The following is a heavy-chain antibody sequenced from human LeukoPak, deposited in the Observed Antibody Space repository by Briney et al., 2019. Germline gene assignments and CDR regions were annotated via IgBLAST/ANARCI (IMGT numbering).Heavy chain of an antibody. CDR1: GYTFTSYY. D-gene: IGHD6-19*01. J-gene: IGHJ4*02. CDR3: ASYLSGWPMKY. CDR2: INPSGGST. Sequence: EASVKVSCKASGYTFTSYYMHWVRQAPGQGLEWMGIINPSGGSTTYAQKFQGRVTMTRDMSTSTVYMELSSLRSEDPAVYYCASYLSGWPMKYWGQGTLVTVSS. V-gene: IGHV1-46*01.